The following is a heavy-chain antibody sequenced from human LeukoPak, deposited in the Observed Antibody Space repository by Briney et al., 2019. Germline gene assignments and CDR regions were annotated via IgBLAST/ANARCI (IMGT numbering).Heavy chain of an antibody. CDR2: ICYSGST. CDR1: GGSISSSSYY. Sequence: PSETLSLTCTVSGGSISSSSYYWGWIRQPPGKGLEWIGSICYSGSTYYNPSLKSRVTISFDTSKNQFSLKLSSVTAADTAVYYCARHQDIVLMMYATNQPFDYWGQGTLVTVSS. CDR3: ARHQDIVLMMYATNQPFDY. J-gene: IGHJ4*02. V-gene: IGHV4-39*01. D-gene: IGHD2-8*01.